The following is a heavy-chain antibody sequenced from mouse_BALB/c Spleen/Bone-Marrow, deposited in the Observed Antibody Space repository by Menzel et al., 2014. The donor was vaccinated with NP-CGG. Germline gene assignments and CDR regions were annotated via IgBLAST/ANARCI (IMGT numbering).Heavy chain of an antibody. V-gene: IGHV5-4*02. J-gene: IGHJ1*01. CDR1: GFTFSDYY. D-gene: IGHD1-1*01. CDR2: ISDGGSYT. CDR3: SRDYYGMYFDV. Sequence: EVKLMESGGGLVKPGGSLKLSCAASGFTFSDYYMYWVRQTPEKRLEWVATISDGGSYTYYPDSVEGRFTISRDNAKNNPYLQMSSLRSEDTAMYFCSRDYYGMYFDVWGAGTTVTVSS.